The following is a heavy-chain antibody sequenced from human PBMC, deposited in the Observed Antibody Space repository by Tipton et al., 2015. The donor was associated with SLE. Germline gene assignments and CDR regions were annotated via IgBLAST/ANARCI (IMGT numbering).Heavy chain of an antibody. Sequence: SLRLSCAASGFDFSGYGMHWVRQTPDKGLEWVAFIRYDGSKTFLADSVKGRFTISRDNSRNTLYLQMNSLRPEDTAMYYCAKGDGSSWWGTDCWGQGTLATVSS. CDR2: IRYDGSKT. CDR3: AKGDGSSWWGTDC. D-gene: IGHD6-13*01. CDR1: GFDFSGYG. V-gene: IGHV3-30*02. J-gene: IGHJ4*02.